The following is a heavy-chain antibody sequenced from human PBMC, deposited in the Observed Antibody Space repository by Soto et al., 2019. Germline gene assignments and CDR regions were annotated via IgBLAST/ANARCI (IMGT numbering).Heavy chain of an antibody. V-gene: IGHV4-30-4*08. J-gene: IGHJ3*02. D-gene: IGHD4-17*01. CDR1: GAAVSNGDYR. Sequence: SETLSLTCTVSGAAVSNGDYRWNWIRQPPGKGLEWIGDIYNDGSTHYNPSLKSRVTISVDTSKNQFSLTLTFVTAADTAVYYCASRDYGYTFNIWGQGTMVTVSS. CDR3: ASRDYGYTFNI. CDR2: IYNDGST.